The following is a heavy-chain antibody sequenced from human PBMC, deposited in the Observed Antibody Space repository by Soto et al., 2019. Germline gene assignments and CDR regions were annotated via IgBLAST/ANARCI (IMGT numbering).Heavy chain of an antibody. Sequence: ASVKVSCKTSGFTFTDYYLHWVRRAPGQGLEWMGWINPNTGGTKYAQKFQGRVTMTRDTSISTAYMELSRLRSDDTAVYYCARDLSGGYPHYSYYGMDVWGQGNTVTVSS. CDR1: GFTFTDYY. CDR3: ARDLSGGYPHYSYYGMDV. J-gene: IGHJ6*02. V-gene: IGHV1-2*02. CDR2: INPNTGGT. D-gene: IGHD1-26*01.